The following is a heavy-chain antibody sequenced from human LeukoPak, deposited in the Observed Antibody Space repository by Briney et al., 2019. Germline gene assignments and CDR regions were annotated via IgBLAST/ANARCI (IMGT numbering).Heavy chain of an antibody. CDR3: ARDKGSRNNDFSYYYYVDV. Sequence: SETLSPTCTVSGGSISSYKWSWIRQPAGKGLEWIGQIYTTGSTNYNHSLKSRVTMSVDTSKNQFSLKLSSVTPADTAVYYCARDKGSRNNDFSYYYYVDVWGKGTTVTVSS. J-gene: IGHJ6*03. V-gene: IGHV4-4*07. CDR1: GGSISSYK. CDR2: IYTTGST. D-gene: IGHD3-3*01.